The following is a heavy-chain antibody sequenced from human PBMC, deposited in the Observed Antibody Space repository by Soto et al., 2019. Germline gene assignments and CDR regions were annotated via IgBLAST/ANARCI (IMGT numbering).Heavy chain of an antibody. CDR2: IIPILGIA. D-gene: IGHD6-13*01. CDR3: ATAGLPLVDRYYYYGMYV. CDR1: GGTFSSYT. J-gene: IGHJ6*02. Sequence: ASVKVSCKASGGTFSSYTISWVRQAPGQGLEWMGRIIPILGIANYAQKFQGRVTITADKSTSTAYMELSSLRSEDTAVYYCATAGLPLVDRYYYYGMYVWSQGTTVTVSS. V-gene: IGHV1-69*02.